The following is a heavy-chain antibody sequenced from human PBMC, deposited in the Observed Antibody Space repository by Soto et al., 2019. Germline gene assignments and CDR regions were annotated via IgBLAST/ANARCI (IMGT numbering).Heavy chain of an antibody. J-gene: IGHJ4*02. D-gene: IGHD6-19*01. CDR1: GYTFTNYG. CDR3: AVAAAVGLCEY. V-gene: IGHV1-18*01. CDR2: INVYNGNT. Sequence: QVQLVQSGAEVKKPGASMKVSCKASGYTFTNYGISWVRQAPGKGLEWMGWINVYNGNTKYSQKHQVRVTMATDKTTSTAYMELRSLRSDATAVHFSAVAAAVGLCEYWGQGTLVTVS.